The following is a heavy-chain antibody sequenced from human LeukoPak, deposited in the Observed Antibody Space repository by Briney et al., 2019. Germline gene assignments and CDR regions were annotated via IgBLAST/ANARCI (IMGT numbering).Heavy chain of an antibody. D-gene: IGHD4-17*01. CDR3: ARGDGDYSYYTGMDV. V-gene: IGHV3-21*01. CDR1: GFTISTYS. Sequence: PGGSLRLSCAASGFTISTYSMNWVRQAPGKGLEWVSFISSSSSYIYYADSVKGRFTISRDNAKNSLYLQMNSLRAEDTAVYYCARGDGDYSYYTGMDVWGQGTTVTVSS. CDR2: ISSSSSYI. J-gene: IGHJ6*02.